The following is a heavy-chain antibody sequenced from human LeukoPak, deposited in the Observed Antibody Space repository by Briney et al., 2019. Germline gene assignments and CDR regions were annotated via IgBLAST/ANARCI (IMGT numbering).Heavy chain of an antibody. V-gene: IGHV1-69*04. J-gene: IGHJ4*02. CDR3: ARVPYYYDSSGYRANYFDY. D-gene: IGHD3-22*01. CDR1: GCTFSSYA. Sequence: SVKVSCKASGCTFSSYAISWVRQAPGQGLEWMGRIIPIRGVTNYAQKFQGRVTMTGDKSTSTAYMELSSLRSEDTAVYYCARVPYYYDSSGYRANYFDYWGQGTLVTVSS. CDR2: IIPIRGVT.